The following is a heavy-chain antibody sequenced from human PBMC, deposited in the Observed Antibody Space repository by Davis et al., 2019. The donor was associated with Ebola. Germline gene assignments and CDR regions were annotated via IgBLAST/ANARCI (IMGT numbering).Heavy chain of an antibody. CDR2: IKEDGSVK. Sequence: GGSLRLSCAASGLSIHMYWMTWVRQAPGKGLEWVANIKEDGSVKYYVDSVKGRFTISRDNAKNSLYLQMNTLRVEDTAIYYCVPGTWIRGQGTLVTVSS. CDR1: GLSIHMYW. V-gene: IGHV3-7*01. J-gene: IGHJ4*02. CDR3: VPGTWI. D-gene: IGHD5-18*01.